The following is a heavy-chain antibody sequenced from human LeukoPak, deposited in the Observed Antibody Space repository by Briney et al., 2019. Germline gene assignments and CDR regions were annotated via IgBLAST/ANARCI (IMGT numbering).Heavy chain of an antibody. CDR3: ARDSPFGGD. CDR1: GFTFSSYG. J-gene: IGHJ4*02. V-gene: IGHV3-7*03. D-gene: IGHD3-16*01. Sequence: PGRSLRLSCAASGFTFSSYGMRWVRQAPGKGLEWVANIKQDGSEKNYVDSVKGRFTISRDNAENSLYLQMNSLRVEDTAVYYCARDSPFGGDWGQGTLVTVSS. CDR2: IKQDGSEK.